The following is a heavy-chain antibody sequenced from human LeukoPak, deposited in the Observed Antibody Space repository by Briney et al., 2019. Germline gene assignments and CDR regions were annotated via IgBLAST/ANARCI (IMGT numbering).Heavy chain of an antibody. D-gene: IGHD6-19*01. CDR1: GFTFNTYA. V-gene: IGHV3-23*01. J-gene: IGHJ4*02. Sequence: PGGSLRLSCAASGFTFNTYAMSWVRQAPGKGLEWVSTISGSGGSTYYADSVKGRFTISRDNAKNSLYLQMNSLRAEDTAVYYCARDRIAVASDPFDYWGQGTLVTVSS. CDR3: ARDRIAVASDPFDY. CDR2: ISGSGGST.